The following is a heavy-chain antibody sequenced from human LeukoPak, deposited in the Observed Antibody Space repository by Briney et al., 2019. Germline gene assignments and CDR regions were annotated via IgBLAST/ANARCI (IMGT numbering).Heavy chain of an antibody. D-gene: IGHD3-22*01. J-gene: IGHJ5*02. CDR3: ARRAYYYDNSGYGVNWLDP. CDR1: GYSFTSYW. CDR2: IYPSDSNT. Sequence: GESLKISCKGSGYSFTSYWIGWVRQMPGKGLEWMGIIYPSDSNTRYSPSFQGQVTISADKSINTAYLQWSSLKASDTAMYYCARRAYYYDNSGYGVNWLDPWGQGTLVTVSS. V-gene: IGHV5-51*01.